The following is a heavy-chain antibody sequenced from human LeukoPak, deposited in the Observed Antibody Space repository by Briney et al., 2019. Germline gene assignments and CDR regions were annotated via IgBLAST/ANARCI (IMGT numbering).Heavy chain of an antibody. D-gene: IGHD6-19*01. V-gene: IGHV3-48*03. CDR2: ISSSGSTI. CDR3: ARDYSSGWYANMDV. J-gene: IGHJ6*03. Sequence: GGSLRLSCAASGFTFSSYETNWVRQAPGKGLEWVSYISSSGSTIYYADSVKGRFTISRDNAKNSLYLQMNSLRAEDTAVYYCARDYSSGWYANMDVWGKGTTVTVSS. CDR1: GFTFSSYE.